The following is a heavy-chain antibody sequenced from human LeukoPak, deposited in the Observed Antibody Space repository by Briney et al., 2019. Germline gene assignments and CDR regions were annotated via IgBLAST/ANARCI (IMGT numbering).Heavy chain of an antibody. CDR1: GFTFSRYA. V-gene: IGHV3-23*01. J-gene: IGHJ4*02. CDR3: AKEVAAGRKGIDY. Sequence: GGSLRLSCAASGFTFSRYAMSWVRQAPGKGLEWVSGITGSGGGTYYADSVKGRFTISRDSSSSTLFLQMKSLRAEDTATYYCAKEVAAGRKGIDYWGQGILVTVSS. D-gene: IGHD6-6*01. CDR2: ITGSGGGT.